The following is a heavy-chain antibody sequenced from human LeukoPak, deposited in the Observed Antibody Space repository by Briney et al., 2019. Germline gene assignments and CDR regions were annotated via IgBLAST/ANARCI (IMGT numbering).Heavy chain of an antibody. J-gene: IGHJ4*02. V-gene: IGHV1-2*02. CDR1: GYTFTGHY. CDR3: ARGKWAGTTYFDY. CDR2: SNPNTGST. D-gene: IGHD1-1*01. Sequence: ASVKVSCKTSGYTFTGHYIHWFRQAPGRGLERMGWSNPNTGSTKLTQKFLGRVTMTRDTSVSTAYMELSGLRSDDTALYYCARGKWAGTTYFDYWGQGTLVTVSS.